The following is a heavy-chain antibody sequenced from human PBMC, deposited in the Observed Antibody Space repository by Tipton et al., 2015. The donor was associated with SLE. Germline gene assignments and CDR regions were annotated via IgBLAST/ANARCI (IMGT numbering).Heavy chain of an antibody. CDR3: ARGPYCSSTSCYTAAAFDI. CDR2: IYTSEIS. CDR1: GGSISSYY. J-gene: IGHJ3*02. D-gene: IGHD2-2*02. Sequence: TLSLTCTVSGGSISSYYWSWIRQPPGKGLEWIGRIYTSEISDYNPSLKSRVTMSVDTSKNQFSLKLSSVTAADTAVYYCARGPYCSSTSCYTAAAFDIWGQGTMVTVSS. V-gene: IGHV4-4*07.